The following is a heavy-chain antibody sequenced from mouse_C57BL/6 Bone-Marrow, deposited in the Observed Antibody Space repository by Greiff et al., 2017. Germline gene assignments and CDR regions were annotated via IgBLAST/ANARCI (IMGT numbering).Heavy chain of an antibody. D-gene: IGHD2-14*01. J-gene: IGHJ2*01. CDR2: IDPSDSYT. CDR3: ARGYQPPDY. V-gene: IGHV1-50*01. CDR1: GYTFTSYW. Sequence: QVQLQQPGAELVKPGASVKLSCKASGYTFTSYWMQWVKQRPGQGLEWIGEIDPSDSYTNYNQKFKGKATLTVDTSSSTAYMQLSSLTSEDSAVYYCARGYQPPDYWGQGTTLTVSS.